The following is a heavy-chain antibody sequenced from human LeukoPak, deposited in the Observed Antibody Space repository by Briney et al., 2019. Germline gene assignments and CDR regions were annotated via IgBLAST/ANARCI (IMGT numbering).Heavy chain of an antibody. CDR3: TRDSGTYVWFDP. J-gene: IGHJ5*02. D-gene: IGHD1-26*01. V-gene: IGHV3-73*01. CDR2: IDKKDKGYATAT. Sequence: GGSLRLSCAASGFTFSGSAIHWVRQSSGKGLEWVGQIDKKDKGYATATAYASSVKGRFTISRDDSINTAYLQMRSLKTEDTALYYCTRDSGTYVWFDPWGQGTLVTVSS. CDR1: GFTFSGSA.